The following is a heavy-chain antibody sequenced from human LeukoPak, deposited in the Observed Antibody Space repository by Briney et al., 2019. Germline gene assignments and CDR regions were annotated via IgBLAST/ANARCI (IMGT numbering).Heavy chain of an antibody. V-gene: IGHV1-18*01. CDR2: ISAYNGNT. J-gene: IGHJ5*02. Sequence: ASVKVSCKASGYTFTSYGISWVRQAPGQGLEGMGWISAYNGNTNYAQKLQCRVTMPTDTSTSTAYMELRSLRSDDTAVYYCARAEGAESWFDPWGQGTLVTVSS. CDR1: GYTFTSYG. CDR3: ARAEGAESWFDP. D-gene: IGHD1-14*01.